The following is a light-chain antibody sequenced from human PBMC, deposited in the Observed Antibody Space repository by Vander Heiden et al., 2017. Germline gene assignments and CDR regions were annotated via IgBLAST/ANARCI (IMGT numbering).Light chain of an antibody. CDR2: DAS. J-gene: IGKJ4*01. V-gene: IGKV3-11*01. CDR3: QQQSNGRPADT. Sequence: LAWYQQKPGQAPRLLIYDASNRATGITARFSGSGDATAVTITISSRVPDDVVVYYCQQQSNGRPADTFGRGTKLEIK.